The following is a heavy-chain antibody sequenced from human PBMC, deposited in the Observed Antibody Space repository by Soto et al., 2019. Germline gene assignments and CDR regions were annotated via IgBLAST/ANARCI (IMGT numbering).Heavy chain of an antibody. V-gene: IGHV3-30*03. CDR3: ALFFGVVVPAATPNDAFDI. CDR2: ISYDGSNK. J-gene: IGHJ3*02. CDR1: GFTFSSYG. D-gene: IGHD2-2*01. Sequence: GGSLRLSCAASGFTFSSYGMHWVRQAPGKGLEWVAVISYDGSNKYYADSVKGRFTISRDNSKNTLYLQMNSLRAEDTAVYYCALFFGVVVPAATPNDAFDIWGQGTMVTVSS.